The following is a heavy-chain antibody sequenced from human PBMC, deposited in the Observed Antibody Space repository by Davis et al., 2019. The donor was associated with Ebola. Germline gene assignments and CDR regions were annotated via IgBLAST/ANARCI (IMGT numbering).Heavy chain of an antibody. V-gene: IGHV3-23*01. CDR1: GFTFSNYA. CDR3: ASVGPIAPLLWC. J-gene: IGHJ4*02. CDR2: ISDGGGIT. D-gene: IGHD2-21*01. Sequence: GESLKIPCEAPGFTFSNYAMSWVRQAPGKGREWVSGISDGGGITYYADSMKGRVTISRDNSKNILYLQMSSLRAEDTAVYYCASVGPIAPLLWCWGQGTLVTVSS.